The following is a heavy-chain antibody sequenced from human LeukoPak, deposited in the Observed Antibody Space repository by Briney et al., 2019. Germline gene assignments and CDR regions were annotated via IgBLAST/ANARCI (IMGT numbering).Heavy chain of an antibody. V-gene: IGHV4-59*01. Sequence: SETLSLTCTVSGGSISSYYWSWIRQPPGKGLEWIGYIYYSGSTNYNPSLKSRVTISVGTSKNQFSLKLSSVTAADTAVYYCARGLPHQGSGWLFDYWGQGTLVTVSS. D-gene: IGHD6-19*01. CDR3: ARGLPHQGSGWLFDY. CDR2: IYYSGST. CDR1: GGSISSYY. J-gene: IGHJ4*02.